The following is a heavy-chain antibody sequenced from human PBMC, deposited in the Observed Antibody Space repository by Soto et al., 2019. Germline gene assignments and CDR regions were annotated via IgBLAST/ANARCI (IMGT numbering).Heavy chain of an antibody. CDR3: ARDNVAAAGFDY. V-gene: IGHV1-69*13. CDR1: GGTFSSYA. J-gene: IGHJ4*02. D-gene: IGHD6-13*01. CDR2: IIPIFGTA. Sequence: SVKVSCKASGGTFSSYAISWVRQAPGQGLEWMGGIIPIFGTANYAQKFQGRVTITADESTSTAYMELSSLRSEDTAVYYCARDNVAAAGFDYWGQGTLVTVSS.